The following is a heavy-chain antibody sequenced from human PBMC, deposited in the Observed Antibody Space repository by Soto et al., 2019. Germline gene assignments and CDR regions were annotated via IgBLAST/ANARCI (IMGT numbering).Heavy chain of an antibody. V-gene: IGHV5-51*01. CDR2: IYPGDSDT. Sequence: GESLKISCKGSGYSFTSYWIGWVRQMPGKGLEWMGIIYPGDSDTRYSPSFQGQVTISADKSISTAYLQWSSLKASDTAMYYCARLQDIVVPTTSGAFDIWGQGTMVTVSS. D-gene: IGHD2-2*01. J-gene: IGHJ3*02. CDR1: GYSFTSYW. CDR3: ARLQDIVVPTTSGAFDI.